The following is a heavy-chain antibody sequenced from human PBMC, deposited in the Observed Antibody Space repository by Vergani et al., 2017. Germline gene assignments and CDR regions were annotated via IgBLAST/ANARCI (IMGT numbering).Heavy chain of an antibody. CDR3: ARDRNYYYGSGSYRMDV. J-gene: IGHJ6*02. Sequence: QVQLVQSGAEVKKPGASVKVSCKASGYTFTGYYMHWVRQAPGQGLEWMGWINPNSGGTNYAQKFQGRVTMTRDTSISTAYMELSRLRSDDTAVYYCARDRNYYYGSGSYRMDVWGQGTTVTVSS. D-gene: IGHD3-10*01. V-gene: IGHV1-2*02. CDR2: INPNSGGT. CDR1: GYTFTGYY.